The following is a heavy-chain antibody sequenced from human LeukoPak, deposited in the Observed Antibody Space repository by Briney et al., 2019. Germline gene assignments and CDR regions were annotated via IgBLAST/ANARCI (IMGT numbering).Heavy chain of an antibody. J-gene: IGHJ5*02. CDR2: IRTSSSLI. V-gene: IGHV3-48*04. CDR1: GFDFSIYS. CDR3: VRWGPSTWS. D-gene: IGHD2-15*01. Sequence: PGGSLRLSCAASGFDFSIYSMNYIRQAPGKGLEWVSYIRTSSSLISYADSVRGRFTISRDDAKKSVYLQMNNLRAEDTAVYHCVRWGPSTWSWGQGTLVTVSS.